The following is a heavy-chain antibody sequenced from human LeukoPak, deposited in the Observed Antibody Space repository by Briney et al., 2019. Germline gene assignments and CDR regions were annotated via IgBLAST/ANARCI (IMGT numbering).Heavy chain of an antibody. J-gene: IGHJ4*02. CDR2: ISSSSSYI. V-gene: IGHV3-21*01. Sequence: GGSLRLSCAASGFTFSSYSMKWVRQAPGKGVEGVSSISSSSSYIYYADSVKGRFTISRDNAKNSLYLQMNSLRAEDTAVYYCAREVSEACSSTSCLYYFDYWGQGTLVTVSS. CDR3: AREVSEACSSTSCLYYFDY. D-gene: IGHD2-2*01. CDR1: GFTFSSYS.